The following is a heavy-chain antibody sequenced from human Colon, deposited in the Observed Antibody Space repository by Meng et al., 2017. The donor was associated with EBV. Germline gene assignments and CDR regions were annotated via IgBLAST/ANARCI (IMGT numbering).Heavy chain of an antibody. CDR2: LYYSGST. CDR3: ARRGSRSGWYAYDY. Sequence: HLRLRGPGPGLVKPSETRSLPCTVSGGSISSDTYYWGWIRQPPGKGLEWIGSLYYSGSTYSNPSLKSRVTISVDTSKNHFSLKLSSVTAADTAVYYCARRGSRSGWYAYDYWGQGTLVTVSS. D-gene: IGHD6-19*01. V-gene: IGHV4-39*02. J-gene: IGHJ4*02. CDR1: GGSISSDTYY.